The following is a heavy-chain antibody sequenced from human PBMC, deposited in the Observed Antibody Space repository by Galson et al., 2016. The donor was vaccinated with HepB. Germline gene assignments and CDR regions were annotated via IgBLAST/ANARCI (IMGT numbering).Heavy chain of an antibody. CDR2: IDSSTYI. V-gene: IGHV3-21*01. Sequence: SLRLSCAASKFTFSSYTMNWVRQAPGKGLDWVSSIDSSTYILYADSVKGRFTISRDNAKNSLYLQMNSLRAEDTAVYYCVRDGGGYYDSSGYFYLSDAFDIWGQGTMVTVSS. J-gene: IGHJ3*02. CDR3: VRDGGGYYDSSGYFYLSDAFDI. D-gene: IGHD3-22*01. CDR1: KFTFSSYT.